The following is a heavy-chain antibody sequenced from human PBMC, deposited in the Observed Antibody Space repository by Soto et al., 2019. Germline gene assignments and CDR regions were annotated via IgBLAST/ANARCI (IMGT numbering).Heavy chain of an antibody. Sequence: ASVKVSCKASGYTFTGYYMHWVRQAPGQGLEWMGWINPNSGGTNYAQKFQGWVTMTRDTSISTAYMELSRLRSDDTAVYYCARAWRIAAAGSGSDAFDIWGQGTMVTVSS. CDR3: ARAWRIAAAGSGSDAFDI. D-gene: IGHD6-13*01. V-gene: IGHV1-2*04. J-gene: IGHJ3*02. CDR2: INPNSGGT. CDR1: GYTFTGYY.